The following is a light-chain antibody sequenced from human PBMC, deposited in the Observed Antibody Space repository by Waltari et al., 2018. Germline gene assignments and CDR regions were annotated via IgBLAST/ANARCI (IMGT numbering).Light chain of an antibody. CDR3: MQRLEFPYT. Sequence: DIVMTQTPLSLPVTPGEPASISCWSSQTVVNSDDGYTYLDWFVQKPGQSPKLRMYLLGDRASRVPDRFSGAGSGRNFSLQISRVEADDVGVYYCMQRLEFPYTFGRGTRL. J-gene: IGKJ2*01. V-gene: IGKV2-40*01. CDR1: QTVVNSDDGYTY. CDR2: LLG.